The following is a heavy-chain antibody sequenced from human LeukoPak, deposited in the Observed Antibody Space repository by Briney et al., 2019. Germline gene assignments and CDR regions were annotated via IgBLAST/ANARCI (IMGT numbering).Heavy chain of an antibody. J-gene: IGHJ4*02. Sequence: ASVKVSCKASGYTFTAYYLHWVRQAPGQGLEWMGWINSNSGDTNYAQKFQGGVTMTRDTSISTAYMELSGLRSDDTAVYYCARGPHWDPHFDYWGQGTLVTVSS. CDR1: GYTFTAYY. V-gene: IGHV1-2*02. D-gene: IGHD7-27*01. CDR3: ARGPHWDPHFDY. CDR2: INSNSGDT.